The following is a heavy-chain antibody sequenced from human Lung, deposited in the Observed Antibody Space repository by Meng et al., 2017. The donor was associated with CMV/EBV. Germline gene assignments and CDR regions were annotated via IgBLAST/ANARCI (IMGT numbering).Heavy chain of an antibody. CDR1: CHTNSSSNR. CDR2: IYHSVIT. V-gene: IGHV4-4*03. CDR3: ASFPPPGMQWLVTDY. J-gene: IGHJ4*02. Sequence: GPGRHTRPVPQSRTVAGSCHTNSSSNRLSWVRRPPGKGLEWIVEIYHSVITNYNPSPKSRVTISVDKSTNKFPLKLSSVTAAATAVYYCASFPPPGMQWLVTDYWGQGTLVTVSS. D-gene: IGHD6-19*01.